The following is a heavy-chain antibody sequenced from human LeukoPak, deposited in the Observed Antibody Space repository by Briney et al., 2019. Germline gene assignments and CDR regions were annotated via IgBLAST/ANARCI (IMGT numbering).Heavy chain of an antibody. V-gene: IGHV3-74*01. CDR1: GFTFSNYW. Sequence: GGSLRLSCAASGFTFSNYWIHWVRQAPGKGLVWVSRINTDGSSTSYADSVKGRFTITRDNAKNTLYLQMNSLRAEDTAVYYCARSLLYYYDSSGPENWGQGSLVTVSS. CDR2: INTDGSST. CDR3: ARSLLYYYDSSGPEN. D-gene: IGHD3-22*01. J-gene: IGHJ4*02.